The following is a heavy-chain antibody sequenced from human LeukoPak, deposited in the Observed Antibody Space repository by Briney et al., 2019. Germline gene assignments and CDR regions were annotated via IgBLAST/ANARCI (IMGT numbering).Heavy chain of an antibody. D-gene: IGHD2-21*02. Sequence: GGSLRLSCAASGFTFSSSSMNWVRQAPGKGLEWISYIPSRNTTIYYADSVKGRFTISRDNAKNSLFLQMDSLRAEDTAVYYCAREGRPVVTAPNDAFDIWGQGTVVTVSS. CDR3: AREGRPVVTAPNDAFDI. CDR2: IPSRNTTI. J-gene: IGHJ3*02. V-gene: IGHV3-48*04. CDR1: GFTFSSSS.